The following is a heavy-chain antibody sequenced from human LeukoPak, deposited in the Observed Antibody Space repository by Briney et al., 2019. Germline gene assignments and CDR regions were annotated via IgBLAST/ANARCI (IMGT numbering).Heavy chain of an antibody. V-gene: IGHV4-59*02. D-gene: IGHD6-13*01. J-gene: IGHJ4*02. Sequence: ASETLSLTCTVSGGSVSSYYWSWIRQPPGKGLEWIGYIYYSGSTNYNPSLKSRATISVETSKNQFSLKLSSVTAADTAVYYCARVTGYRIEDYFDYWGQGTLVTVSS. CDR2: IYYSGST. CDR3: ARVTGYRIEDYFDY. CDR1: GGSVSSYY.